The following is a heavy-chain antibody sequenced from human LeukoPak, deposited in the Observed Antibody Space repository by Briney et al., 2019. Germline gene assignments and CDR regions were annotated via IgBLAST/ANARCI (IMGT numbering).Heavy chain of an antibody. CDR2: IKQEGSEK. J-gene: IGHJ6*03. D-gene: IGHD3-10*01. CDR3: ARVSPITMVRGVIHYYYYYMDV. CDR1: GFTFSSYE. Sequence: GSLRLSCAASGFTFSSYELNWVRQAPGKGLEWVANIKQEGSEKYYVDSVKGRFTISRDNAKNSLYLQMNSLRAEDTAVYYCARVSPITMVRGVIHYYYYYMDVWGKGTTVAVSS. V-gene: IGHV3-7*01.